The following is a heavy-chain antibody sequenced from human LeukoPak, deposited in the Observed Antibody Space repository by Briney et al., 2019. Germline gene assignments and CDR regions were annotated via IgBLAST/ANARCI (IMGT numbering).Heavy chain of an antibody. CDR1: GFTFSSYG. J-gene: IGHJ4*02. D-gene: IGHD2-2*01. V-gene: IGHV3-33*01. Sequence: GGSLRLSCAASGFTFSSYGMHWVRQAPGKGLEWVAVIWYDGSNKYYADSVKGRFTISRDNSKNTLYLQMNSLRAEDTAVYYCARGPARRYYFDYWGQGTLVTVSS. CDR2: IWYDGSNK. CDR3: ARGPARRYYFDY.